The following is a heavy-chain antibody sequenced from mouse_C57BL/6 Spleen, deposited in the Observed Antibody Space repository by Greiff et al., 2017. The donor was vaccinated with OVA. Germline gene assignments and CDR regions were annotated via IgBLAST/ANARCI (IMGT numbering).Heavy chain of an antibody. Sequence: VKLQQPGAELVKPGASVKMSCKASGYTFTSYWITWVKQRPGQGLEWIGDIYPGSGSTNYNEKFKSKATLTVDTSSSTAYMQLSSLTSEDSSVYYCARRAYYGSSWFAYWGQGTLVTVSA. CDR1: GYTFTSYW. CDR3: ARRAYYGSSWFAY. J-gene: IGHJ3*01. D-gene: IGHD1-1*01. CDR2: IYPGSGST. V-gene: IGHV1-55*01.